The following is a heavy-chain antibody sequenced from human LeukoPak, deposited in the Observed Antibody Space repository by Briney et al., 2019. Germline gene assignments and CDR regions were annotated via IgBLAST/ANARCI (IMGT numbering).Heavy chain of an antibody. V-gene: IGHV1-69*05. Sequence: ASVKVSFKASGGTFSSYAISWVRQAPGQGLEWMGGIIPIFGTANYAQKFQGRVTITTDESTSTAYMELSSLRSEDTAVYYCARGRRGNYYYYMDVWGKGTTVTVSS. CDR3: ARGRRGNYYYYMDV. CDR2: IIPIFGTA. J-gene: IGHJ6*03. CDR1: GGTFSSYA. D-gene: IGHD3-16*01.